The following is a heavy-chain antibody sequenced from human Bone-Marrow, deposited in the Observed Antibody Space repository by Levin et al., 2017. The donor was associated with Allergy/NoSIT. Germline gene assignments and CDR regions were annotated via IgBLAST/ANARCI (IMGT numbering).Heavy chain of an antibody. CDR1: GGTFSSYA. CDR3: AGKRMDSSGYSAYYYYGMDV. V-gene: IGHV1-69*13. Sequence: SVKVSCKASGGTFSSYAISWVRQAPGQGLEWMGGIIPIFGTANYAQKFQGRVTITADESTSTAYMELSSLRSEDTAVYYCAGKRMDSSGYSAYYYYGMDVWGQGTTVTVSS. CDR2: IIPIFGTA. J-gene: IGHJ6*02. D-gene: IGHD3-22*01.